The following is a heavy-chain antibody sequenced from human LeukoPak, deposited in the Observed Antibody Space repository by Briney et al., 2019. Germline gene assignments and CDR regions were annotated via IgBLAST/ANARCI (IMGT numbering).Heavy chain of an antibody. Sequence: GGSLRLPCAASGFTFSNYAMSWVRRAPGKGLEWVSVIGDSGGSTYYADSVKGRFTISRDNSKNTLYLQMNSLRADDTAVYHCAKGGASSPYTYIDVWGKGTTVIVSS. D-gene: IGHD6-6*01. J-gene: IGHJ6*04. CDR1: GFTFSNYA. V-gene: IGHV3-23*01. CDR2: IGDSGGST. CDR3: AKGGASSPYTYIDV.